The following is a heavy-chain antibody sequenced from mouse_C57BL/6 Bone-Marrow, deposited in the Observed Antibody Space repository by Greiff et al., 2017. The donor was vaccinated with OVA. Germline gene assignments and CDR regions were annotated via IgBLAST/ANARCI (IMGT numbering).Heavy chain of an antibody. Sequence: QVQLKQPGAELVKPGASVKMSCKASGYTFTSYWITWVKQRPGQGLEWIGDIYPGSGSTNYTEKFKRKATMTVDTSSSTAYMQLSSLTSEDSAVYYCAREDYYSTSYSWFAYWGQGTLVTVSA. CDR1: GYTFTSYW. J-gene: IGHJ3*01. CDR3: AREDYYSTSYSWFAY. D-gene: IGHD1-1*01. V-gene: IGHV1-55*01. CDR2: IYPGSGST.